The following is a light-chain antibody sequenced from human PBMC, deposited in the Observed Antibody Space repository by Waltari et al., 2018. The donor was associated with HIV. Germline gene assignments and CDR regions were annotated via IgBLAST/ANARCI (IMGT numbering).Light chain of an antibody. V-gene: IGKV3-11*01. CDR3: QQRINCPFT. CDR1: HSVSSY. CDR2: DTS. J-gene: IGKJ4*01. Sequence: EMVLTPSPATLSLSPGERATLSCRSSHSVSSYLALYQQKPGQAPKLLIYDTSNRATGIPARFSGSGSGTDFTLTISILEPEDFAVYSCQQRINCPFTFGGGTTVEIK.